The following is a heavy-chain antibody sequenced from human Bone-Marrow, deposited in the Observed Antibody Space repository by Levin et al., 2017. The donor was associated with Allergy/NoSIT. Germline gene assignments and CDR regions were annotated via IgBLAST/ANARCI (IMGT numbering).Heavy chain of an antibody. V-gene: IGHV3-30*18. CDR3: AKVNLGYCSGGSCSYFDY. Sequence: PGESLKISCAASGFTFSSYGMHWVRQAPGKGLEWVAVISYDGSNKYYADSVKGRFTISRDNSKNTLYLQMNSLRAEDTAVYYCAKVNLGYCSGGSCSYFDYWGQGTLVTVSS. CDR2: ISYDGSNK. CDR1: GFTFSSYG. D-gene: IGHD2-15*01. J-gene: IGHJ4*02.